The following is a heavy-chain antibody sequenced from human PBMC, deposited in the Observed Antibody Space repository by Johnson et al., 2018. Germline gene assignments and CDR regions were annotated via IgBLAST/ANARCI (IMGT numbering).Heavy chain of an antibody. J-gene: IGHJ6*02. CDR3: ASSLMIVGAMGMGDV. CDR1: GFTFSSYW. D-gene: IGHD1-26*01. Sequence: VQLVQSGGGLVQPGGSLRLSCAASGFTFSSYWMSWVRQAPGKGLEWVANIKQDGSEQYYVDSVKGRFTISRDNAKNSLYLQVNSLRAEDTAVYYCASSLMIVGAMGMGDVWGQGTTVTVSS. CDR2: IKQDGSEQ. V-gene: IGHV3-7*01.